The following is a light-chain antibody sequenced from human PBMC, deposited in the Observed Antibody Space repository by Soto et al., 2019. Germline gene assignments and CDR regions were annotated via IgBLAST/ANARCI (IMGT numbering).Light chain of an antibody. Sequence: QSALTQPPSASGSPGQSVTISCTGTSSDVGDNYVSWYQQHLGKAPKLIIYEVSQRPSGVPDRFSGSKSGNTASLTVSGLQTEDEADYYCSAYAGSNNFVVFGGGTKVTVL. CDR3: SAYAGSNNFVV. J-gene: IGLJ2*01. CDR1: SSDVGDNY. V-gene: IGLV2-8*01. CDR2: EVS.